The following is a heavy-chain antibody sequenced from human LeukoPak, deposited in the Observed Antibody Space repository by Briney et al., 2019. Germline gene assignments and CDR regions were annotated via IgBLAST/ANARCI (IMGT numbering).Heavy chain of an antibody. D-gene: IGHD3-10*01. CDR2: IYHSGST. V-gene: IGHV4-38-2*02. CDR1: GYSLSSGHY. J-gene: IGHJ6*03. CDR3: AREIWGSGFYYMDV. Sequence: SETLSLTCSVSGYSLSSGHYWGWIRQPPGKGLEWIGSIYHSGSTYYNPSLKSRVTVSVDTSKNQFSLKLSSVTAADTAVYYCAREIWGSGFYYMDVWGKGTTVTISS.